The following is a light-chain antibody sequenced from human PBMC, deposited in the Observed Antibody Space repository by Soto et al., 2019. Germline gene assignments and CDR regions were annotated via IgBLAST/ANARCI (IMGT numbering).Light chain of an antibody. V-gene: IGLV2-14*01. Sequence: QSALTQPASVSGSPGQSITISCTGTSSDVGGYNYVSWYQQHPGKAPKLMIYEVSNRPSGVSNRFSGSKSGNTAYLTISVLQAEDEADYDCSSYTSSSTPHVFGTGTKLTVL. CDR3: SSYTSSSTPHV. CDR2: EVS. CDR1: SSDVGGYNY. J-gene: IGLJ1*01.